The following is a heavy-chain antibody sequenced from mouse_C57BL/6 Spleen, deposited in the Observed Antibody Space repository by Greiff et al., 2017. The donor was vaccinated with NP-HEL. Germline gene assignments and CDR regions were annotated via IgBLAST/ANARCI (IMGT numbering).Heavy chain of an antibody. CDR3: ARTSNWGDYFDY. Sequence: VQLQQPGAELVRPGTSVKLSCKASGYTFTSYWMHWVKQRPGQGLEWIGVIDPSDSYTNYNQKFKGKATLTVDTSSSTAYMQLSSLTSEDSAVYYCARTSNWGDYFDYWGQGTTLTVSS. CDR1: GYTFTSYW. D-gene: IGHD4-1*01. V-gene: IGHV1-59*01. J-gene: IGHJ2*01. CDR2: IDPSDSYT.